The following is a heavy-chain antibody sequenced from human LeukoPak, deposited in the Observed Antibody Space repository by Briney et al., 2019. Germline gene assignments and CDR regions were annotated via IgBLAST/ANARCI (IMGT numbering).Heavy chain of an antibody. V-gene: IGHV3-23*01. CDR3: AKSRGPRVTIYGVDVFPPFDS. CDR2: ASGRGTYT. CDR1: GFTFTSYG. D-gene: IGHD3-3*01. Sequence: GGSLRLSCVASGFTFTSYGMKWVRQAPGKGLEWVSSASGRGTYTYYADSVKGRFTISRDTSKNILYLQMDSLRAEDTAVYYCAKSRGPRVTIYGVDVFPPFDSWGQGALVSVSP. J-gene: IGHJ4*02.